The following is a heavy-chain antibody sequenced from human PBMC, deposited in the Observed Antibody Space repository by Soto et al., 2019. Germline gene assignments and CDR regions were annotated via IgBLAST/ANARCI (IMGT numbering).Heavy chain of an antibody. D-gene: IGHD3-16*02. CDR1: GYTLTELS. CDR3: GTAHLRSRYPSSVDP. Sequence: GASVKVSCKVSGYTLTELSMHWVRQAPGKGLEWMGGFDPEDGETIYAQKFQGRVTMTEDTYTDTAYMELSSLRSEDKAVYYCGTAHLRSRYPSSVDPWAQGSMVTVS. J-gene: IGHJ5*02. CDR2: FDPEDGET. V-gene: IGHV1-24*01.